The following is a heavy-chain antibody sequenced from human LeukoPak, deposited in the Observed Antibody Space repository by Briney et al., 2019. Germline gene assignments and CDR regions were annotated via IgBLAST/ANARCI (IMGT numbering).Heavy chain of an antibody. CDR3: AQSSPYGVCSGGSCYPYDY. CDR1: GFTFSSYW. Sequence: GGSLRLSCAASGFTFSSYWMHWVRQAPGKGLVWVSRINSDVTTTTYADSVKGRFTISRDNAKNTLYLQMNSLRVEDTAVYYCAQSSPYGVCSGGSCYPYDYWGQGTLVTVSS. CDR2: INSDVTTT. V-gene: IGHV3-74*01. J-gene: IGHJ4*02. D-gene: IGHD2-15*01.